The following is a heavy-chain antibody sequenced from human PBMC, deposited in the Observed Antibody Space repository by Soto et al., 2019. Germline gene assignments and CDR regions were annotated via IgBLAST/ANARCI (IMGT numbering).Heavy chain of an antibody. D-gene: IGHD3-22*01. V-gene: IGHV3-9*01. CDR2: ISWNSGSI. CDR1: GFTFDDYA. J-gene: IGHJ4*02. Sequence: EVQLVESGGGLVQPGRSLRLSCAASGFTFDDYAMHWVRQAPGKGLEWVSGISWNSGSIGYADSVKGRFTISRDNAKNSLYLQMNSPRAEDTALYYCAKGRGDSGYYSLFDYWGQGTLVTVSS. CDR3: AKGRGDSGYYSLFDY.